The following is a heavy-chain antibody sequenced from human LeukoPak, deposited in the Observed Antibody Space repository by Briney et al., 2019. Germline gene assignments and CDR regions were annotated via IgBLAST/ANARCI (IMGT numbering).Heavy chain of an antibody. CDR1: GGSISYYY. V-gene: IGHV4-59*01. Sequence: PSETLSLTCTVSGGSISYYYWSWIRQPPGKGLEWIGYIYYSGSTNYNPSLKSRVTISVDTSKNQFSLKLSSVTAADTAVYYCARVWSSRTAFDIWGQGTMVTVSS. D-gene: IGHD3-16*01. CDR3: ARVWSSRTAFDI. CDR2: IYYSGST. J-gene: IGHJ3*02.